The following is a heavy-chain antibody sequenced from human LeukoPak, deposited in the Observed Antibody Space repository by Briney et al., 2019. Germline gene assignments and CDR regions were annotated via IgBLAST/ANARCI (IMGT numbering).Heavy chain of an antibody. CDR2: INPNSGGT. J-gene: IGHJ4*02. D-gene: IGHD3-10*01. CDR3: ARYLGANYYGSGSYLY. V-gene: IGHV1-2*02. CDR1: GCTFTGYY. Sequence: GASVKVSCKASGCTFTGYYMHWVRQAPGQGLEWMGWINPNSGGTNYAQKFQGRVTMTRDTSISTAYMELSRLRSDDTAVYYCARYLGANYYGSGSYLYWGQGTLVTVSS.